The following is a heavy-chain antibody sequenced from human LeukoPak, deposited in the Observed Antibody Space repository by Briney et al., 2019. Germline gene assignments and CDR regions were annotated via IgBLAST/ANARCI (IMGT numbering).Heavy chain of an antibody. D-gene: IGHD2-2*01. CDR1: GFTFSSYW. J-gene: IGHJ4*02. V-gene: IGHV3-7*01. CDR2: IKQDGSGK. Sequence: GGSLRLSCAASGFTFSSYWMSWVRQAPGKGLEWVANIKQDGSGKYYVDSVKGRFTISRDNAKNSLYLQMNSLRAEDTAVYYCARDGILVRYQLLSRWGQGTLVTVSS. CDR3: ARDGILVRYQLLSR.